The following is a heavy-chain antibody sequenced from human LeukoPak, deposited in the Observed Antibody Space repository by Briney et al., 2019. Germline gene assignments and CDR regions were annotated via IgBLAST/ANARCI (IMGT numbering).Heavy chain of an antibody. CDR1: GFTFSSYA. Sequence: GGSLRLSCAASGFTFSSYAMSWVRQAPGKGLEWVSAISGSGGSTYSADSVKGRFAISRDNSKNTLYLQMNSLRAEDTAVYYCAKESKWLVLGDFQHWGQGTLVTVSS. V-gene: IGHV3-23*01. CDR2: ISGSGGST. J-gene: IGHJ1*01. D-gene: IGHD6-19*01. CDR3: AKESKWLVLGDFQH.